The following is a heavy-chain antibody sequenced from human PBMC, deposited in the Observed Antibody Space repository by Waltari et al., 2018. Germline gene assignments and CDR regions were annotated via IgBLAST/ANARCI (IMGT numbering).Heavy chain of an antibody. CDR2: IHQDGAI. Sequence: QLQLQESGPGLVKPSETLSLTCTVSGGSINSYGFYWAWIRQPPWKGLEWMVSIHQDGAITCNPSLKSRVAISMDASRNQCAFSLASVAAADTALYCCAGDFGDYRTDYWGQGTLVTVSS. D-gene: IGHD4-17*01. V-gene: IGHV4-39*01. CDR1: GGSINSYGFY. CDR3: AGDFGDYRTDY. J-gene: IGHJ4*02.